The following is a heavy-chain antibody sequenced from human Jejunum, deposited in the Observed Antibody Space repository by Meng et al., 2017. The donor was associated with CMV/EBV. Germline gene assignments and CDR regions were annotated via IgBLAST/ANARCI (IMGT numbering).Heavy chain of an antibody. CDR1: SVSKNNGA. CDR3: ARGLPNYYEYGMDV. CDR2: TFYRSKWYN. J-gene: IGHJ6*02. Sequence: SVSKNNGAWNWVRQSPSRGLEWLGRTFYRSKWYNEYALSVKSRITVNPDTSKNQFSLQLSSVTPEDTAVYYCARGLPNYYEYGMDVWGQGTTVTVSS. V-gene: IGHV6-1*01.